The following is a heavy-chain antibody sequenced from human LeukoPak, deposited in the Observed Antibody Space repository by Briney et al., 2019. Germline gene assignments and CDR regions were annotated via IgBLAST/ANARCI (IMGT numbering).Heavy chain of an antibody. V-gene: IGHV1-2*02. CDR1: GYTFTSYD. J-gene: IGHJ4*02. D-gene: IGHD1-7*01. CDR3: ARVGETGTLSRPFDY. Sequence: ASVKVSCKASGYTFTSYDINWVRQAPGQGLEWMGWINPNSGGTNYAQKFQGRVTMTRDTSISTAYMELSRLRSDDTAVYYCARVGETGTLSRPFDYWGQGTLVTVSS. CDR2: INPNSGGT.